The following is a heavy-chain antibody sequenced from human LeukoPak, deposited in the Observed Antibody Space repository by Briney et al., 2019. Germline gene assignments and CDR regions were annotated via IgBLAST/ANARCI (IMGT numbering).Heavy chain of an antibody. Sequence: PSETLSLTCTVSGGSISSSSYYWGWIRQPPGKGLEWIGSIYYSGSTYYNPSLKSRVTISVDTSKNQFSLKLSSVTATDTAVYYCARLLTVVRGLTTFWFDPWGQGTLVTVSS. CDR2: IYYSGST. CDR3: ARLLTVVRGLTTFWFDP. J-gene: IGHJ5*02. CDR1: GGSISSSSYY. V-gene: IGHV4-39*01. D-gene: IGHD3-10*01.